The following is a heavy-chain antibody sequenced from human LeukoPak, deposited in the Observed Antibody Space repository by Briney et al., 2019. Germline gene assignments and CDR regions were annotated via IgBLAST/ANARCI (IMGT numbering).Heavy chain of an antibody. D-gene: IGHD3-22*01. V-gene: IGHV1-24*01. CDR2: FDPEDGET. CDR1: GYTLTELS. Sequence: ASVKVSCKVSGYTLTELSMHWVRQAPGKGLEWIGGFDPEDGETIYAQKFQGRVTMTEDTSTDTAYMELSSLRSEDTAVYYCATVYDSSGYYYYWGQGTLVTVSS. CDR3: ATVYDSSGYYYY. J-gene: IGHJ4*02.